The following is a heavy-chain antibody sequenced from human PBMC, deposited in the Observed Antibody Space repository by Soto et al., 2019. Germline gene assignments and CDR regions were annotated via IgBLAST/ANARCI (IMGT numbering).Heavy chain of an antibody. CDR2: IIQDGTT. CDR1: GFSFGTYT. D-gene: IGHD4-17*01. Sequence: EVQLLESGGGSVLPGGSLRLSCAASGFSFGTYTFSWVRQAPGKGPEWVSGIIQDGTTHYADSVRGRFTISRDNSKSTVYLQMFSLRGEDTGVYYCAKDLRPDGAWDFDYWGQGTLVTVSS. V-gene: IGHV3-23*01. CDR3: AKDLRPDGAWDFDY. J-gene: IGHJ4*02.